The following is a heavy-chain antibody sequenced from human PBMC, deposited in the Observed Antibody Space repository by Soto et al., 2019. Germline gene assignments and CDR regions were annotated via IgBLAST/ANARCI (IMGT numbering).Heavy chain of an antibody. J-gene: IGHJ6*02. V-gene: IGHV3-30-3*01. CDR1: GFTFSSYA. D-gene: IGHD6-13*01. Sequence: QVQLVESGGGVVQPGRSLRLSCAASGFTFSSYAMHWVRQAPGKGLEWVAVISYDGSNKYYADSVKGRFTISRDNSKNKLYLQMNSLRAEDTAVYYCSRDPGIAAAGSHYGMDVWGQGTTVTVSS. CDR2: ISYDGSNK. CDR3: SRDPGIAAAGSHYGMDV.